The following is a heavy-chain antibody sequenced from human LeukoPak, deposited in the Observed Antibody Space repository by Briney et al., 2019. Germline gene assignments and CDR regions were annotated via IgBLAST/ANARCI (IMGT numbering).Heavy chain of an antibody. D-gene: IGHD5-12*01. CDR2: INTNTGNP. J-gene: IGHJ4*02. CDR1: GGTFSNHA. CDR3: ARGERLLEIDY. Sequence: ASVKVSCKASGGTFSNHAVSWVRQAPGQGLEWMGWINTNTGNPTYAQGFTGRFVFSLDTSVSTAYLQISSLKAEDTAVYYCARGERLLEIDYWGQGTLVTVSS. V-gene: IGHV7-4-1*02.